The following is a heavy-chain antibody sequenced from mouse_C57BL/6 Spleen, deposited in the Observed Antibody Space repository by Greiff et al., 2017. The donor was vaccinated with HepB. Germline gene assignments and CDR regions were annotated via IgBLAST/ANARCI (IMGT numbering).Heavy chain of an antibody. J-gene: IGHJ4*01. CDR2: IYPGSGNT. D-gene: IGHD2-4*01. Sequence: QVQLQQSGAELVRPGASVKLSCKASGYTFTDYYINWVKQRPGQGLEWIARIYPGSGNTYYNEKFKGKATLTAEKSSSTAYMQLSSLTSEDSAVYFCASRGDYDGVGAMDYWGQGTSVTVSS. V-gene: IGHV1-76*01. CDR3: ASRGDYDGVGAMDY. CDR1: GYTFTDYY.